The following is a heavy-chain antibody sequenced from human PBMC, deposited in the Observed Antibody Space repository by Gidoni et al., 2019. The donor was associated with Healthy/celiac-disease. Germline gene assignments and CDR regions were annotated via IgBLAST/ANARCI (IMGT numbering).Heavy chain of an antibody. Sequence: VQLVESGGGVVQPGRSLRLSCEASGFPFISYAMHWVRQAPGKGLEWVAVISYDGSNKYYADSVKGRFTISRDNSKNTLYLQMNSLRAEDTAVYYCARVRDYGSGTSRAYFDYWGQGTLVTVSS. D-gene: IGHD3-10*01. CDR1: GFPFISYA. J-gene: IGHJ4*02. CDR2: ISYDGSNK. CDR3: ARVRDYGSGTSRAYFDY. V-gene: IGHV3-30-3*01.